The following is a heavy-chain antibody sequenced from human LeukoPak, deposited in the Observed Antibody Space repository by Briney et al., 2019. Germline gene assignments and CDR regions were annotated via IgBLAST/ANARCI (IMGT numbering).Heavy chain of an antibody. V-gene: IGHV3-74*01. CDR2: INIDGTTT. Sequence: GGSLRLSCAASGFTFTNHWMHWVRQAPGKGLVWVSRINIDGTTTNYAYSVKGRFTISRDNAKNTLYLQMNSLRAEDTGVFYCTREAGTFDIWGQGTIVPVSS. CDR3: TREAGTFDI. J-gene: IGHJ3*02. CDR1: GFTFTNHW.